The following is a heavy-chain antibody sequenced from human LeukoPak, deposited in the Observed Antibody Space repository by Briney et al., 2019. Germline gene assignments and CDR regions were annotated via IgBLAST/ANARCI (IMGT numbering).Heavy chain of an antibody. CDR2: ISYDGRNK. J-gene: IGHJ5*02. CDR1: RFSVTSYA. D-gene: IGHD3-10*01. Sequence: PRGSLPLSCPASRFSVTSYAMHGVRQAPGKRLKGVAVISYDGRNKYCADSVKGRFTISRDNYKNTLYLQMNSLIAEDTAVYYCARFRHGSGRGIDAWGQGTLGTVS. V-gene: IGHV3-30*04. CDR3: ARFRHGSGRGIDA.